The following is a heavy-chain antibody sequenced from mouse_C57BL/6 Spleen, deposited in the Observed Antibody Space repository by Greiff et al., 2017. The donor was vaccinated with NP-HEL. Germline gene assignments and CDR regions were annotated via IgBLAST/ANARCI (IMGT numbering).Heavy chain of an antibody. J-gene: IGHJ4*01. CDR2: IRNKANNHAT. CDR3: TSPSYYGEAMDY. CDR1: GFTFSDAW. D-gene: IGHD2-13*01. Sequence: EVQGVESGGGLVQPGGSMKLSCAASGFTFSDAWMDWVRQSPEKGLEWVAEIRNKANNHATYYAESVKGRFTISRDDSKSSVYLQMNSLRAEDTGIYYCTSPSYYGEAMDYWGQGTSVTVSS. V-gene: IGHV6-6*01.